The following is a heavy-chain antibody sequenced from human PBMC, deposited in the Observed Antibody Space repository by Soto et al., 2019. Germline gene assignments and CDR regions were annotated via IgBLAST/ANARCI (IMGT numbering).Heavy chain of an antibody. D-gene: IGHD1-26*01. CDR2: ISAYNGNT. CDR1: GYTFTSYG. CDR3: ARERAPRVGQAGLYYCYYGMDV. J-gene: IGHJ6*02. Sequence: ASEKVSCKASGYTFTSYGISWVRQAPGQGLEWMGWISAYNGNTNYAQKLQGRVTMTTDTSTSTAYMELRSLRCDDSAVYYCARERAPRVGQAGLYYCYYGMDVWGQGTTVTVSS. V-gene: IGHV1-18*04.